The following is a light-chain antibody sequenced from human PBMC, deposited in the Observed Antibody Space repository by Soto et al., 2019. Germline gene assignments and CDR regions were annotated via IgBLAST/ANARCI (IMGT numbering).Light chain of an antibody. CDR1: QGSSNF. V-gene: IGKV1-27*01. CDR3: QNCKTPPFT. Sequence: DIQMTQSPSPLSAFVGDRVTITCRASQGSSNFLAWYQQKPGKVPKLLIYAASTLQSGVPSRFSGSGSGTDFTLTISSLQPEDVATYYCQNCKTPPFTFGGGTKVEIK. J-gene: IGKJ4*01. CDR2: AAS.